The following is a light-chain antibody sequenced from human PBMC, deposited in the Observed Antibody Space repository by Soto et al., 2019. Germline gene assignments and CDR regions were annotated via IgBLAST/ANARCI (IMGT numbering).Light chain of an antibody. Sequence: EIVLTQSPATLSLSPGERATLSCRASPSVGNYLAWYQQKPGQAPRLLIYDASNRAPGIPARFSGSGSGTDFTLTISSLEPEDFALYYCQQRIDWPVTFGQGTRLEIK. V-gene: IGKV3-11*01. CDR1: PSVGNY. J-gene: IGKJ5*01. CDR3: QQRIDWPVT. CDR2: DAS.